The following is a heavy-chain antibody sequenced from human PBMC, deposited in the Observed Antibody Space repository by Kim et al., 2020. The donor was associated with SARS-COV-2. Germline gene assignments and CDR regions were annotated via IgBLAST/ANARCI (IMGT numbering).Heavy chain of an antibody. CDR3: ASSEQHRYWYYGMDV. CDR1: GYSFTSYW. J-gene: IGHJ6*02. Sequence: GESLKISCKGSGYSFTSYWIGWVRQMPGKGLEWMGIIYPGDSDTRYSPSFQGQVTISADKSISTAYLQWSSLKASDTAMYYCASSEQHRYWYYGMDVWGQGTTVTVSS. D-gene: IGHD6-13*01. V-gene: IGHV5-51*01. CDR2: IYPGDSDT.